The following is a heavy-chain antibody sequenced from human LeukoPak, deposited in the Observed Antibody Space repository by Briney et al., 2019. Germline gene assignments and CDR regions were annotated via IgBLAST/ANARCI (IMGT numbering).Heavy chain of an antibody. V-gene: IGHV3-53*01. Sequence: GGSLRLSCVASGITVSNNYMSWVRQAPGKGLEWVSIIYSGGSTYYADSVKGRFTISRDNSKNTLYLQMNSLRAEDTAVYYCARSFWDYWGQGTLVTVSS. CDR2: IYSGGST. J-gene: IGHJ4*02. CDR1: GITVSNNY. CDR3: ARSFWDY. D-gene: IGHD2/OR15-2a*01.